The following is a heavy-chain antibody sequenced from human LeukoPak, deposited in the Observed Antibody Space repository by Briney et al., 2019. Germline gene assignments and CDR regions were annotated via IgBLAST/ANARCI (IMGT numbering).Heavy chain of an antibody. Sequence: PGGSLRLSCAASGFTFSSYAMNWVRQAPGRGLEWVSYISSNSKTIYYADSLKGRFTISRDNSKNTLYLQMGSLRAEDTAVYHCARDRFWSRGFRSGGLLHYFDYWGQGTLVTVSS. CDR2: ISSNSKTI. D-gene: IGHD1-14*01. CDR1: GFTFSSYA. J-gene: IGHJ4*02. CDR3: ARDRFWSRGFRSGGLLHYFDY. V-gene: IGHV3-48*01.